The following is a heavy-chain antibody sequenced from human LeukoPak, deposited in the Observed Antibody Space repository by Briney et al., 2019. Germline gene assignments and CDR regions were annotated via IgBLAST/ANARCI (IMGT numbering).Heavy chain of an antibody. D-gene: IGHD6-19*01. CDR3: AREKAVAGTIFDY. CDR1: GFTFSSYE. Sequence: PGGSLRLSCAASGFTFSSYEMNWVRQAPGKGLEWVSYISSSGSTIYYADSVKGRFTISRDNAKNSLYLQMNSLRAEDTAVYYCAREKAVAGTIFDYWGQGTLVTVSS. V-gene: IGHV3-48*03. J-gene: IGHJ4*02. CDR2: ISSSGSTI.